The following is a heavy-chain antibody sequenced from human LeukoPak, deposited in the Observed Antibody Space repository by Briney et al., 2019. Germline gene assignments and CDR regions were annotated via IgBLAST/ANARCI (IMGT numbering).Heavy chain of an antibody. Sequence: GGSLTLSCAASAFTVSSTYMSWVRQAPGKGLEWVSVIYSGGSTYYADSVKGRFTISRDNSKNTLYLQMNSLRAEDTAVYYCAREGNRGSYYFDYWGQGTLDTVSS. CDR3: AREGNRGSYYFDY. V-gene: IGHV3-53*01. CDR2: IYSGGST. J-gene: IGHJ4*02. CDR1: AFTVSSTY. D-gene: IGHD1-26*01.